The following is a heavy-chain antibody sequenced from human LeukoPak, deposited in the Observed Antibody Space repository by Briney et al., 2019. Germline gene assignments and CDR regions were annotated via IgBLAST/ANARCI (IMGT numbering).Heavy chain of an antibody. CDR3: ARRGTYFDP. D-gene: IGHD1-7*01. CDR2: ISTLNGNT. CDR1: GYTFISYG. Sequence: ASVKVSRKASGYTFISYGISWVRQAPGQGLEWMGWISTLNGNTNYIPKFQGRITMTTDTSTSTAYMELRSLRSDDTAAYYCARRGTYFDPWGQGTLVSVSS. J-gene: IGHJ5*02. V-gene: IGHV1-18*01.